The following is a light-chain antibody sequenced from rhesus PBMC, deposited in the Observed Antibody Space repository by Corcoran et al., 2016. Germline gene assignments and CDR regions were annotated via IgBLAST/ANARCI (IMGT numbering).Light chain of an antibody. CDR2: KAS. CDR3: QQYSSSPWT. CDR1: QSISSW. V-gene: IGKV1-22*01. J-gene: IGKJ1*01. Sequence: DIQMTQSPSSLSASVGDTVTITCRASQSISSWLAWDQQKPGKAPKLLIYKASSLPSGVPSRFRGSGSGTAFTLTISSLQSEDFATYYCQQYSSSPWTFGQGTKVEIK.